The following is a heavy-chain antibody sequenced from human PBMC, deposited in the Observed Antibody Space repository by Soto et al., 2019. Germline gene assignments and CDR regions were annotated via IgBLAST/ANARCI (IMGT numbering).Heavy chain of an antibody. CDR3: ARSEATVLDY. CDR2: IYYSGST. D-gene: IGHD4-17*01. V-gene: IGHV4-39*07. Sequence: PSETLSLTCTVSGGSVSINNFFWGWIRQPPGKGLEWIGSIYYSGSTYYNPSLKNRVTISVDKPKNQFSLKLSSVTAADTAVYYCARSEATVLDYWGQGTLVTVSS. CDR1: GGSVSINNFF. J-gene: IGHJ4*02.